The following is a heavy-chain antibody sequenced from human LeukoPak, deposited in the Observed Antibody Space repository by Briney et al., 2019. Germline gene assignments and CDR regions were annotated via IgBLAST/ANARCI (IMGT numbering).Heavy chain of an antibody. J-gene: IGHJ2*01. CDR3: AKDREDYGDYDWYFDL. CDR2: ISDSGGST. Sequence: GGSLRLSCAASGFTFSTYAMSWVRQAPGKGLEWVSAISDSGGSTYYADSVKGRFTISRDNSKNTLYLQMNSLRAEDTAVFYCAKDREDYGDYDWYFDLWGRGTLVTVSS. V-gene: IGHV3-23*01. CDR1: GFTFSTYA. D-gene: IGHD4-17*01.